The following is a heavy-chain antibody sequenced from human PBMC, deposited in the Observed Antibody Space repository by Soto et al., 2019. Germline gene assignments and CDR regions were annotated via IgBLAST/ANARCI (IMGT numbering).Heavy chain of an antibody. CDR2: IDTSGSST. J-gene: IGHJ4*02. CDR1: GFTFSSYW. CDR3: AKDSWYFDL. Sequence: GGSLRLSCAASGFTFSSYWMHWVRQAPGKGLVWVSRIDTSGSSTSYADSVKGRFTISRDNAKNTVSLQMNSLRAEDTGVYYCAKDSWYFDLWSQGSLVTVSS. D-gene: IGHD6-13*01. V-gene: IGHV3-74*01.